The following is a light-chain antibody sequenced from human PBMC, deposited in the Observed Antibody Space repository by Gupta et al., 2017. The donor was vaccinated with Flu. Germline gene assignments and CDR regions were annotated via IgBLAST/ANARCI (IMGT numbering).Light chain of an antibody. J-gene: IGKJ5*01. Sequence: IACRSSQSLLYSNGYNDLEWFLQKPGQSTQIVIFMGSNRAYRVHNKFSGSGSGTDFTLKGSRVETEEVGVYYFMQARQTPITFGQGTRLE. V-gene: IGKV2-28*01. CDR1: QSLLYSNGYND. CDR3: MQARQTPIT. CDR2: MGS.